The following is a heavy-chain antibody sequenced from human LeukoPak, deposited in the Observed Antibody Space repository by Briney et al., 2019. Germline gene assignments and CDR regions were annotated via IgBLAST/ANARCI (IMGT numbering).Heavy chain of an antibody. Sequence: GGSLRLSCAASGFTFSSYSMNWVRQAPGKGLEWVSYISSSGSTIYYADSVKGRFTISGDNAKNSLYLQMNSLRAEDTAVYYCADYDSSGYYRTFDYWGQGTLVTVSS. V-gene: IGHV3-48*04. CDR1: GFTFSSYS. D-gene: IGHD3-22*01. CDR2: ISSSGSTI. CDR3: ADYDSSGYYRTFDY. J-gene: IGHJ4*02.